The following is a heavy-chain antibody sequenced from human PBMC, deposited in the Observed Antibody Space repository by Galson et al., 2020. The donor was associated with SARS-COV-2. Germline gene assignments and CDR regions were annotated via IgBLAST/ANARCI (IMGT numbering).Heavy chain of an antibody. V-gene: IGHV3-30*04. Sequence: GGSLRLSCAASGFTFSSYAMHWVRQAPGKGLEWVAVISYDGSNKYYADSVKGRFTISRDNSKNTLYLQMNSLRAEDTAVYYCARALGGSYYYVMDVWGQGTTVTVSS. CDR1: GFTFSSYA. D-gene: IGHD3-16*01. CDR3: ARALGGSYYYVMDV. CDR2: ISYDGSNK. J-gene: IGHJ6*02.